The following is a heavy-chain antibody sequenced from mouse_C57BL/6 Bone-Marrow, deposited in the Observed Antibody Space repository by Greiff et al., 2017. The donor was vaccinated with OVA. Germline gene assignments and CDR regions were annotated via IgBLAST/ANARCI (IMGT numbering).Heavy chain of an antibody. V-gene: IGHV1-64*01. J-gene: IGHJ2*01. D-gene: IGHD1-1*01. CDR1: GYTFTSYW. CDR3: ARVSYGDD. CDR2: IHPNSGST. Sequence: VQLQQPGAELVKPGASVKMSCKASGYTFTSYWMHWVKQRPGQGLEWIGRIHPNSGSTNYNEKFKSKATLTVDKSSSTAYMQLSSLTSEDSAVYYWARVSYGDDWGQGTTLTVSS.